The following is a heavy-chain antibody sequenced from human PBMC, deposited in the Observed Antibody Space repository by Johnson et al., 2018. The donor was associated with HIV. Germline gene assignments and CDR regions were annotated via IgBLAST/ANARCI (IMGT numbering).Heavy chain of an antibody. CDR2: ISYDGSNK. CDR3: ARGGGFYYYDSNGYYRRVGAFDI. Sequence: QVQLVESGGGVVQPGRSLRLSCAASGFTFSSYGMHWVRQAPGKGLEWVAVISYDGSNKYYADSVKGRFTISRDNSKNTLYLQMNSLRAEDTAVYYCARGGGFYYYDSNGYYRRVGAFDIWGQGTMVTVSS. CDR1: GFTFSSYG. V-gene: IGHV3-30*03. D-gene: IGHD3-22*01. J-gene: IGHJ3*02.